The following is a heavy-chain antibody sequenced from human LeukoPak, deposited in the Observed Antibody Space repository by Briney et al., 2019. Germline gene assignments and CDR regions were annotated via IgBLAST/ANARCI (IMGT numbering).Heavy chain of an antibody. V-gene: IGHV1-18*01. D-gene: IGHD1-1*01. CDR1: RYTPSNYG. J-gene: IGHJ4*02. CDR2: INPYNGNT. Sequence: ASVKASPAASRYTPSNYGVICVLQAPGKGREWMGWINPYNGNTNFRQMVQGRLTITADTTTRTALKKMRNLRSDDTAVYCCTRSQTGSRTGPFGYWGQGTLVTVSS. CDR3: TRSQTGSRTGPFGY.